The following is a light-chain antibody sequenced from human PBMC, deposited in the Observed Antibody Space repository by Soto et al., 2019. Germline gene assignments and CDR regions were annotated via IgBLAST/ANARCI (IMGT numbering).Light chain of an antibody. J-gene: IGKJ5*01. CDR3: QQRHRWPIT. CDR1: QTINNN. Sequence: VMTXAPATLSLSPGDRATLSCRASQTINNNVAWYQLKDGQVPRLLIYGASTRATDIPARFSGSGSGTEFTLTISSLQSEDFAEYHCQQRHRWPITFGQGTRLEIK. CDR2: GAS. V-gene: IGKV3-15*01.